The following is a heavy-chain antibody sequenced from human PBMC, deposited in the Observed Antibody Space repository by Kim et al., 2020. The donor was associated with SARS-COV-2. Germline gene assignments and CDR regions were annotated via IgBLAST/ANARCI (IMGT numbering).Heavy chain of an antibody. Sequence: GGSLRLSCAASGFTFSSYWMHWVRQAPGKGLVWVSRINSDGSSTSYADSVKGRFTISRDNAKNTLYLQMNSLRAEDTAVYYCARVGFIVGATDWFDPWGQGTLVTVSS. CDR2: INSDGSST. J-gene: IGHJ5*02. D-gene: IGHD1-26*01. V-gene: IGHV3-74*01. CDR1: GFTFSSYW. CDR3: ARVGFIVGATDWFDP.